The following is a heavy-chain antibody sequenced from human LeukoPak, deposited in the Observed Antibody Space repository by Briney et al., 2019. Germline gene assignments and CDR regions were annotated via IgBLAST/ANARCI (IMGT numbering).Heavy chain of an antibody. CDR1: GGSFSGYY. CDR3: ARLARGLRDY. CDR2: INHSGST. J-gene: IGHJ4*02. V-gene: IGHV4-34*01. D-gene: IGHD4-17*01. Sequence: PSETLSLTCAVYGGSFSGYYWSWIRQPPGKGLEWIGEINHSGSTNYNPSLKSRVTISVDTSKNQFSLKLSSVTAADTAVYYCARLARGLRDYWGQGTLVTVSS.